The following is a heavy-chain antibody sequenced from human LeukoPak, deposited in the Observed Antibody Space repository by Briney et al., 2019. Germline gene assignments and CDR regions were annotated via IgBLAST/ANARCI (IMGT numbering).Heavy chain of an antibody. Sequence: GGSLRLSCAASGFTFSSYAMHWVRQAPGKGLEWVAVISYDGSNKYYADSVKGRFTISRDNSKNTLYLQMNSLRAEDTAVYYCAKDRRDYGGDIDYWGQGTLVTVSS. J-gene: IGHJ4*02. CDR2: ISYDGSNK. CDR3: AKDRRDYGGDIDY. CDR1: GFTFSSYA. D-gene: IGHD4-23*01. V-gene: IGHV3-30-3*01.